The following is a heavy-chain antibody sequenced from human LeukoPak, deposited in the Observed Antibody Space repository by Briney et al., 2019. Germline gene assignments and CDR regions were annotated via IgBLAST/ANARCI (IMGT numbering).Heavy chain of an antibody. CDR1: GFTFSSYG. V-gene: IGHV3-30*18. J-gene: IGHJ4*02. CDR2: ISYDGSNK. D-gene: IGHD2-2*01. Sequence: PGRSLRLSCAASGFTFSSYGMHWVRQAPGKGLEWVAVISYDGSNKYYADSVKGRFTISRDNSKNTLYLQMNSLRAEDTAVYYCAKEDIVVVPAAFDYWGRGTLVTVSS. CDR3: AKEDIVVVPAAFDY.